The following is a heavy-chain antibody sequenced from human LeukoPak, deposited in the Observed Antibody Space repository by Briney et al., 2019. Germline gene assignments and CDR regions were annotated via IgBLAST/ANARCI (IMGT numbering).Heavy chain of an antibody. J-gene: IGHJ3*02. CDR3: ARDPNHYYDSSGYSPGAFDI. D-gene: IGHD3-22*01. Sequence: SETLSLTRTVSGGSVSSGSYYWSWIRQPPGKGLEWIGYIYYSGSTNYNPSLKSRVTISVDTSKNQFSLKLSSVTAADTAVYYCARDPNHYYDSSGYSPGAFDIWGQGTMVTVSS. CDR2: IYYSGST. V-gene: IGHV4-61*01. CDR1: GGSVSSGSYY.